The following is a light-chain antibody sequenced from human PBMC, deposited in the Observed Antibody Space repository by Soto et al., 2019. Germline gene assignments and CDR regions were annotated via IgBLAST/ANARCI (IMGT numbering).Light chain of an antibody. J-gene: IGKJ4*01. CDR3: QQRT. Sequence: DIQLTQSPSFLSASVGDRVTITCRASQGISSYVAWYQQKPGKAPKLLIYAASTLQSGVPSRFSGSGSGTEFTLTISSLQPEDFATYYCQQRTFGGGTKVDIK. CDR1: QGISSY. V-gene: IGKV1-9*01. CDR2: AAS.